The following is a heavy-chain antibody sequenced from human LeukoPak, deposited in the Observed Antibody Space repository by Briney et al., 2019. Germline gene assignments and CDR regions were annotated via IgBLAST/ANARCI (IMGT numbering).Heavy chain of an antibody. CDR2: ISGRGANT. CDR3: AKAVVIVPTATPFDY. D-gene: IGHD2-2*01. CDR1: GFSFSNYA. J-gene: IGHJ4*02. V-gene: IGHV3-23*01. Sequence: PGGSLRLSCAAPGFSFSNYAMSWVRQAPGKGLEWVSAISGRGANTYYADSVKGRFTISRDNSKNTLYMQMNSLRAEDTAVYYCAKAVVIVPTATPFDYWGQGTLVTVSS.